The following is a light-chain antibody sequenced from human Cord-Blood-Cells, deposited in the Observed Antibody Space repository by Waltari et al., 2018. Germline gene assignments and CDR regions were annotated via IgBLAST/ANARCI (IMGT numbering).Light chain of an antibody. CDR2: SNN. CDR1: RSTIGSNT. CDR3: AAWDDSLNGPYVV. J-gene: IGLJ2*01. V-gene: IGLV1-44*01. Sequence: QSVLTQPPSASGTPGQRVTISCSGSRSTIGSNTVNWYQQLPGTAPKLLIYSNNQRPSGVPDRFSGSKSGTSASLAISGLQSEDEADYYCAAWDDSLNGPYVVFGGGTKLTVL.